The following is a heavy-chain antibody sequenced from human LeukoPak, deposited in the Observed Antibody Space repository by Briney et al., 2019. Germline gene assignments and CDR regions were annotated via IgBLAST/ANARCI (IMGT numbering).Heavy chain of an antibody. V-gene: IGHV3-30*02. J-gene: IGHJ1*01. CDR2: IRYDGSNK. Sequence: GGSLRLSCAASGFTFSSYGMHWVRQAPGKGLEWVAFIRYDGSNKYYADSVKGRFTISRDNSKNTLYLQMNSLRAEDTAVYYCAKDGYCSSTSCPEYFQHWGQGTLVTVSS. CDR3: AKDGYCSSTSCPEYFQH. D-gene: IGHD2-2*03. CDR1: GFTFSSYG.